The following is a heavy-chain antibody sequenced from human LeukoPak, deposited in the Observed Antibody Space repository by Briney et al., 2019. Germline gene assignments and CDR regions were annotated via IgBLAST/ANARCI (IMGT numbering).Heavy chain of an antibody. CDR1: GYSFTSYW. Sequence: GESLKISCKGSGYSFTSYWIGWVRQMPGKGLEWMGIIYPGDSDTRYSPSFQGQVTISADKSISTAYLQWSSLKASDTAMCYCARHPYCSSTSCYVDVWGQGTTVTVSS. CDR2: IYPGDSDT. D-gene: IGHD2-2*01. J-gene: IGHJ6*02. V-gene: IGHV5-51*01. CDR3: ARHPYCSSTSCYVDV.